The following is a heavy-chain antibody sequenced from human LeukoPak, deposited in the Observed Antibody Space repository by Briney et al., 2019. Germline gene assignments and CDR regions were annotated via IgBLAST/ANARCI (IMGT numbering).Heavy chain of an antibody. CDR3: ARGSTYYDSSGQVPFDY. J-gene: IGHJ4*02. CDR1: GFIFSQYS. CDR2: IRSSSET. V-gene: IGHV3-48*01. Sequence: GGSLRLSCAASGFIFSQYSMNWVRQAPGKGLEWVSHIRSSSETFYADSVKGRFTISRDNAKNSLYLQMNSLRAEDTAVYYCARGSTYYDSSGQVPFDYWGQGTLVTVSS. D-gene: IGHD3-22*01.